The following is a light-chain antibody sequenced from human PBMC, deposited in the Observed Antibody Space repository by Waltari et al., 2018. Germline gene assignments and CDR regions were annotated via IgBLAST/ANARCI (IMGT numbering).Light chain of an antibody. CDR2: GAS. J-gene: IGKJ1*01. Sequence: CRASQSVGRSLAWYQQKPVQAPRLLIYGASSRATGIPDRFSGSGSGTDFSLTISRLEPEDFAVYYCQHYVRLPATFGQGTKVEIK. CDR3: QHYVRLPAT. V-gene: IGKV3-20*01. CDR1: QSVGRS.